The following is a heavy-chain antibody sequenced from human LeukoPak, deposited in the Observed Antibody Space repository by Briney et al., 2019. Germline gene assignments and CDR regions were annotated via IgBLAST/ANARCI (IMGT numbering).Heavy chain of an antibody. D-gene: IGHD3-10*01. Sequence: SETLSLTCTVSGGSISSYYWSWLRQPPGKGLEWFGHIYYTGRTTYNPSLGSRLTISADTSTSQLSLKLSSVTAADTATYYCARHKPTGSYPLELWGQGTLVTVSS. CDR1: GGSISSYY. J-gene: IGHJ4*02. CDR2: IYYTGRT. V-gene: IGHV4-59*08. CDR3: ARHKPTGSYPLEL.